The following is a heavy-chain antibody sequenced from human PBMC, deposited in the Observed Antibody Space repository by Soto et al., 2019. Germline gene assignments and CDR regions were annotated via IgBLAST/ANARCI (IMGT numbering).Heavy chain of an antibody. CDR3: GRVPRYSFPTSGSLDQ. CDR2: ITPILRET. V-gene: IGHV1-69*06. D-gene: IGHD5-18*01. J-gene: IGHJ4*02. Sequence: QVHLVQSGTEVRKPGSSVTVSCKVSGGTFSTYTISWVRQAPGQGLQWMGGITPILRETTYAQNFQGRVSITADISATTAYMELSDLTSEDTAVYYCGRVPRYSFPTSGSLDQWGQGTRVTVSS. CDR1: GGTFSTYT.